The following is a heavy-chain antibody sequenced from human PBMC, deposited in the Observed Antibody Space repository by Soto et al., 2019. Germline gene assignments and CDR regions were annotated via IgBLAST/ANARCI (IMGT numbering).Heavy chain of an antibody. CDR1: GDSINNGGYS. CDR3: ARGAISMMGYFDL. J-gene: IGHJ2*01. CDR2: IYQSGST. D-gene: IGHD3-22*01. Sequence: QLQLQESGSGLVKPSQTLSLTCAVSGDSINNGGYSWSWIRQPPGKGLEWIGYIYQSGSTYYNPSLKSRVTISVDRSKNQFSLKLISVTAADTAVYYCARGAISMMGYFDLWGRGTLVTVSS. V-gene: IGHV4-30-2*01.